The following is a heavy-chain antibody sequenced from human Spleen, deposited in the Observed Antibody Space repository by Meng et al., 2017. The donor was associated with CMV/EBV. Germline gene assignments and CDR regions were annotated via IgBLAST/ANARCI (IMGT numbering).Heavy chain of an antibody. V-gene: IGHV3-7*01. CDR1: GFTISNYW. CDR2: IKQDGSEK. CDR3: ARNLHPYYYDSSGYYYDY. J-gene: IGHJ4*02. D-gene: IGHD3-22*01. Sequence: GGSLRLSCVASGFTISNYWMSWVRQAPGRGLEWVANIKQDGSEKYYVDSVKGRFTISRDNAKNSLYLQMNSLRAEDTAVYYCARNLHPYYYDSSGYYYDYWGQGTLVTVSS.